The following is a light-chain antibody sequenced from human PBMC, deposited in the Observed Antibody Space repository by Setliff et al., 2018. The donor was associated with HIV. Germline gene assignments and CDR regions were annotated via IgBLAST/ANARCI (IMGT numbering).Light chain of an antibody. Sequence: LTQPASVSGSPGQSITISCTGTSGDVGRYNLVSWYQQQPGKAPKLMIYEVSKRPSGVSNRFSGSKSGNTASLTISGLQAEDEAGYYCCSNTGSNTYVFGTGTKVTV. J-gene: IGLJ1*01. V-gene: IGLV2-23*02. CDR2: EVS. CDR1: SGDVGRYNL. CDR3: CSNTGSNTYV.